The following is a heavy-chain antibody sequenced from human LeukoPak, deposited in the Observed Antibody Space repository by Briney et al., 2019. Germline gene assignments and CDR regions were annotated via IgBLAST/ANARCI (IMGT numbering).Heavy chain of an antibody. Sequence: ASVKVSCKVSGYTLTELSMHWVRQAPGKGLEWMGGFDPEDGETIYAQKFQGRVTMTEDTSTDTAYMGLSSLRSEDTAVYYCATASGPLFLEWLYNWGQGTLVTVSS. CDR2: FDPEDGET. CDR1: GYTLTELS. D-gene: IGHD3-3*01. J-gene: IGHJ4*02. V-gene: IGHV1-24*01. CDR3: ATASGPLFLEWLYN.